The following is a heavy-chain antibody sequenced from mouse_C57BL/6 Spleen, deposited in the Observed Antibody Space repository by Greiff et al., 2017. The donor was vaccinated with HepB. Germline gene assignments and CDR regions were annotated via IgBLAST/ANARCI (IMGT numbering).Heavy chain of an antibody. V-gene: IGHV1-50*01. D-gene: IGHD1-1*01. Sequence: QVQLQQPGAELVKPGASVKLSCKASGYTFTSYWMQWVKQRPGQGLEWIGEIDPSDSYTNYNQKFKGKATLTVDTSSSTAYMQLSSLTSEDSAVYYCARRGTVVHAMDYWGQGTSVTVSS. CDR1: GYTFTSYW. CDR3: ARRGTVVHAMDY. CDR2: IDPSDSYT. J-gene: IGHJ4*01.